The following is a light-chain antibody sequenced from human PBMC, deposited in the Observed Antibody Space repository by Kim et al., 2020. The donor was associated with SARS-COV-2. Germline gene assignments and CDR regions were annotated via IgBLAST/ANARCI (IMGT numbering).Light chain of an antibody. Sequence: QSALTQPPSASGSPGQSVTISCTGTSSDIGNYNFVSWYHHHPGKVPKLIIFEVYKRPSGVPDRFSGSKSGNTASLTVSGLQPEDEGDYYCSSYAGSNFGVFGTGTKVTVL. CDR2: EVY. CDR1: SSDIGNYNF. J-gene: IGLJ1*01. CDR3: SSYAGSNFGV. V-gene: IGLV2-8*01.